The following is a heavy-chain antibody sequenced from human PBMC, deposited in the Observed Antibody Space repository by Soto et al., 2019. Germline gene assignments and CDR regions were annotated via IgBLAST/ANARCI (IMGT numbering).Heavy chain of an antibody. J-gene: IGHJ4*02. V-gene: IGHV1-3*01. CDR2: INAGNGYT. D-gene: IGHD6-13*01. CDR3: ARGASSSWTSLDY. CDR1: GYTFTNYA. Sequence: QVQLVQSGAEVKKPGASVKVSCKASGYTFTNYAMYWVCQAPGQRLEWMGWINAGNGYTKYSQRFQGRVTITGDTSASTAYMELSSLRSEDTAVYYYARGASSSWTSLDYWGEGTLVTVSS.